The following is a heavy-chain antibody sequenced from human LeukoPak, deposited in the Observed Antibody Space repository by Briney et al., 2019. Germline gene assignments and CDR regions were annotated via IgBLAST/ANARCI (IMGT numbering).Heavy chain of an antibody. CDR1: GGSISSHY. D-gene: IGHD6-13*01. CDR3: ARDGPRAAAGYNWFDP. V-gene: IGHV4-59*11. Sequence: ASETLSLTCTVSGGSISSHYWSWIRQPPGKGLEWIGYIYYSGSTNYNPSLKSRVTISVDTSKNQFSLKLSSVTAADTAVYYCARDGPRAAAGYNWFDPWGQGTLVTVSS. J-gene: IGHJ5*02. CDR2: IYYSGST.